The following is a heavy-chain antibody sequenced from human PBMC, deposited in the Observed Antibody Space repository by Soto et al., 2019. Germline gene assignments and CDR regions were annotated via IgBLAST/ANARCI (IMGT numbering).Heavy chain of an antibody. J-gene: IGHJ4*02. CDR1: GFTFSSYG. V-gene: IGHV3-30*18. D-gene: IGHD4-17*01. CDR2: ISYDGSNK. Sequence: QVQLVESGRGVVQPGRSLRLSCAASGFTFSSYGMHWVRQAPGKGLEWVAVISYDGSNKYYADSVKGRFTISRDTSKNTLYLQMNSLRAEDTAVYYCAKELEEHGDYTPGFGYWGQGTLVTVSS. CDR3: AKELEEHGDYTPGFGY.